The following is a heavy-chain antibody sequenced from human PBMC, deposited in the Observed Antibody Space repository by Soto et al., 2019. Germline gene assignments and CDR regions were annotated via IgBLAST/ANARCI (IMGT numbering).Heavy chain of an antibody. Sequence: QMQLVQSGPEVKKPGTSLKVSCKASGFTFTSSAMKWVRQARGQRLEWIGWIVVGSGNTKYAQKFQERVTITRDMSTSTAYMELSSLRSEDTAVYYCPADTCYDNSGYNFDCWGQGTLVTVSS. CDR3: PADTCYDNSGYNFDC. CDR2: IVVGSGNT. J-gene: IGHJ4*02. D-gene: IGHD3-22*01. V-gene: IGHV1-58*02. CDR1: GFTFTSSA.